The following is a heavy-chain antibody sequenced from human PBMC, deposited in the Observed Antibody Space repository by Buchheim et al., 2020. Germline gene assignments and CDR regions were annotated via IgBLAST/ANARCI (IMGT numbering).Heavy chain of an antibody. V-gene: IGHV3-33*01. CDR2: IWYDGSNK. J-gene: IGHJ6*02. D-gene: IGHD3-3*01. Sequence: QVQLVESGGGVVQPGRSLRLSCAASGFTFSSYGMHWVRQAPGKGLEWVAVIWYDGSNKYYADSVKGRFTISRDNSKNTLYLKMNSLRAEDTAVYYCARDGPGDYDFWSGYYWNYYYYGMDVWGQGTT. CDR3: ARDGPGDYDFWSGYYWNYYYYGMDV. CDR1: GFTFSSYG.